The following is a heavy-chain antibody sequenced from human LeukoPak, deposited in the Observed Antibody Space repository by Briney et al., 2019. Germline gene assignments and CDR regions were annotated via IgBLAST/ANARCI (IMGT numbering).Heavy chain of an antibody. CDR2: ISYDGSNK. V-gene: IGHV3-30-3*01. D-gene: IGHD3-16*02. CDR3: ARVSGWRGYDYVWGSYRSNAFDI. CDR1: GFTFSSYA. Sequence: GGSLRLSCAASGFTFSSYAMHWVRQAPGKGLEWVAVISYDGSNKYYADSVKGRFTISRDNSKNTLYLQMNSLRAEDTAVYYCARVSGWRGYDYVWGSYRSNAFDIWGQGTMVTVSS. J-gene: IGHJ3*02.